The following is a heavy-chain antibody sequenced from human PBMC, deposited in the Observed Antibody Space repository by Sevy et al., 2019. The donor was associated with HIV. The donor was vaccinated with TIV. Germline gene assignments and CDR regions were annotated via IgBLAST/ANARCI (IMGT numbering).Heavy chain of an antibody. J-gene: IGHJ4*02. Sequence: GGSLRLTCAASGFTFSSYAMSWVRQAPGKGLEWVSAISGSGGSTYYADSVKGRFTISRDNSKNTLYLQMNSLRAEDTAVYYCAKTLLRFLEWGAFDYWDQGTLVTVSS. V-gene: IGHV3-23*01. CDR1: GFTFSSYA. CDR2: ISGSGGST. D-gene: IGHD3-3*01. CDR3: AKTLLRFLEWGAFDY.